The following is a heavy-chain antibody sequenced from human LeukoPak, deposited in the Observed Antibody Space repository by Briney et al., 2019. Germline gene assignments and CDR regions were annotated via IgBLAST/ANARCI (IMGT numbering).Heavy chain of an antibody. J-gene: IGHJ5*01. CDR1: GFTFSDYA. V-gene: IGHV3-48*01. CDR2: IGPSHSI. CDR3: ARDIAHCGSGICCNIRFDS. Sequence: PGGSLRLSCAASGFTFSDYAMNWVRQAPGKGLEWISYIGPSHSIYYTDSVKGRFTISRDNAKNSVYLQMNSLRVEDTAVYYCARDIAHCGSGICCNIRFDSWGQGTLVTVSS. D-gene: IGHD2-15*01.